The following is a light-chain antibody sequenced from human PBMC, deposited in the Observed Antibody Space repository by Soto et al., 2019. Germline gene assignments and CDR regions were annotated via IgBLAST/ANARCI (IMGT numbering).Light chain of an antibody. CDR1: QNINDY. J-gene: IGKJ2*01. CDR3: QQHNSFPRS. Sequence: IQLTQSPSSLSASAGDRVTITCRASQNINDYLNWIQLKPGKAPKLLIYAASSLQSGVPSRFSGSGSGTEFTLTISSLQPEDYATYYCQQHNSFPRSFGQGTKLEIK. V-gene: IGKV1-17*01. CDR2: AAS.